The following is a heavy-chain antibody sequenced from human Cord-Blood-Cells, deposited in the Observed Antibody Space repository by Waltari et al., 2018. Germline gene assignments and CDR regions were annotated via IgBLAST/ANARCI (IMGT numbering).Heavy chain of an antibody. CDR1: VYTINELS. CDR3: ATVNSHGRKYHYWDFDL. V-gene: IGHV1-24*01. D-gene: IGHD5-18*01. CDR2: FEPENRET. Sequence: QVQLVQSGAEVKKPGASVTVSCKVSVYTINELSMHCVRQAPGKGLGWVGVFEPENRETIYAQKFQGRFTMTEDTSTDTASMALSRLRSEGTAVYYCATVNSHGRKYHYWDFDLWGRGTLVTVSS. J-gene: IGHJ2*01.